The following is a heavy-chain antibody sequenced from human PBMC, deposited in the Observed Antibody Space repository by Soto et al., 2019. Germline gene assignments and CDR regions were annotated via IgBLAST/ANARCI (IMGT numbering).Heavy chain of an antibody. J-gene: IGHJ3*02. CDR3: ARARSGYNIDAFDI. D-gene: IGHD5-12*01. Sequence: SETLSLTCTVSGGSISGYFRSWIRQPPGKGLDWVGYIYFSGITNYNPSLKSRVSLLVDTSKNYFSLSLNSVTAADTAVYYCARARSGYNIDAFDIWGQGKMVTVSS. CDR2: IYFSGIT. CDR1: GGSISGYF. V-gene: IGHV4-59*01.